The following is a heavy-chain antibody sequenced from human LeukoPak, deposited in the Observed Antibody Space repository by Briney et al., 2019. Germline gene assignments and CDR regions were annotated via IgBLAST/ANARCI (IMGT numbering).Heavy chain of an antibody. D-gene: IGHD2-2*02. CDR2: VYYIGTT. V-gene: IGHV4-38-2*02. CDR3: ARSCSSTSCYTGAYYYYMDV. CDR1: GDSIRSVYY. Sequence: SETLSLTCTVSGDSIRSVYYWGWIRQPPGKGLEWIGSVYYIGTTHYNPSLKSRVTISVDTSKNQFSLKLSSVTAADTAVYYCARSCSSTSCYTGAYYYYMDVWGKGTTVTVSS. J-gene: IGHJ6*03.